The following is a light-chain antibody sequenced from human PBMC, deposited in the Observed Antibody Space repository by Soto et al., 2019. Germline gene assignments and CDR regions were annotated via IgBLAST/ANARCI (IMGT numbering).Light chain of an antibody. Sequence: QSVLTQPPSASGTPGQRVTISCSGSGSNIGSNYVYWYQQLPGTAPKLLIYRNSERPSGVPDRFSGSKSGASASLAISGLRSEDEADYYCTAWDDSLSGWVFGGGTKLTVL. CDR1: GSNIGSNY. V-gene: IGLV1-47*01. CDR3: TAWDDSLSGWV. CDR2: RNS. J-gene: IGLJ3*02.